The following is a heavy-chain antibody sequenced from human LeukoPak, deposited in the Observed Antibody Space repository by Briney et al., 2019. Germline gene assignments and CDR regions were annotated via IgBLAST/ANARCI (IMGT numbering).Heavy chain of an antibody. D-gene: IGHD6-13*01. V-gene: IGHV4-59*01. CDR2: IYHNGRT. J-gene: IGHJ4*02. CDR3: ARVFRAAAVDY. CDR1: GGSISSYY. Sequence: SETLSLTCTVSGGSISSYYWSWIRQPPGKGLDWIGFIYHNGRTDYNPSLKSRVTISADTSKNQFSLRLSSVTAADTAVHYCARVFRAAAVDYWGQGTLVTVSS.